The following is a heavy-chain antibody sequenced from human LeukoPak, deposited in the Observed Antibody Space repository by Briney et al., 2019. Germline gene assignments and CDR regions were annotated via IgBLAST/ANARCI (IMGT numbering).Heavy chain of an antibody. D-gene: IGHD3-3*01. V-gene: IGHV3-21*06. CDR1: GFTFSNYS. CDR2: ISSSSIYI. J-gene: IGHJ4*02. Sequence: GGSLRLSCVPSGFTFSNYSLSWVRQAPGKGLEWVSSISSSSIYIYYADSVKGRFTISRDNGKSSLYLQMNSLRAEDTAIYYCAREGAKDDDFWSGYYNPHYWGQGTLVTVSS. CDR3: AREGAKDDDFWSGYYNPHY.